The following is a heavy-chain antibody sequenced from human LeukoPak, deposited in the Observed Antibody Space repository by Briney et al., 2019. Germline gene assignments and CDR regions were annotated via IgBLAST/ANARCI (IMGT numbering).Heavy chain of an antibody. CDR1: GYTFTVYY. Sequence: GASVKVSCKAAGYTFTVYYMHWVRQAPGHGLEWMGWISPNSGGTKYAQRFQGRVTMTRDTSISTAYMELSRLTSDDTAVYYCARDRGHPAAFDIWGQGTMVTVSS. V-gene: IGHV1-2*02. D-gene: IGHD3-10*01. CDR3: ARDRGHPAAFDI. J-gene: IGHJ3*02. CDR2: ISPNSGGT.